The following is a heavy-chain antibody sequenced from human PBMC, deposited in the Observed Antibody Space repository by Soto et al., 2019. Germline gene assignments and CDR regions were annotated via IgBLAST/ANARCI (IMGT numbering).Heavy chain of an antibody. CDR2: ISAYNGNT. CDR1: GGTFSSYA. CDR3: ARRADIVVVVASDSYFDY. J-gene: IGHJ4*02. D-gene: IGHD2-15*01. V-gene: IGHV1-18*01. Sequence: ASVKVSCKASGGTFSSYAISWVRQAPGQGLEWMGWISAYNGNTNYAQKLQGRVTMTTDTSTSTAYMELRSLRSDDTAVYYCARRADIVVVVASDSYFDYWGQGTLVTVSS.